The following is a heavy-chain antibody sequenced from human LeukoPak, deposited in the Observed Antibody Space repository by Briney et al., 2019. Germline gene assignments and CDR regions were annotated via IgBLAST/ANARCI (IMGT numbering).Heavy chain of an antibody. CDR1: GFTFTNYA. CDR2: TVGSRPDT. CDR3: AKEMGTYYDSSGFDAFDI. J-gene: IGHJ3*02. V-gene: IGHV3-23*01. Sequence: HPGGSLRLSCAASGFTFTNYAMSWVRQTPGKGLEWVAATVGSRPDTYHADSVKGRFTISRDNSKNTLYLQMNSLRAEDTAVYYCAKEMGTYYDSSGFDAFDIWGQGTMVTVSS. D-gene: IGHD3-22*01.